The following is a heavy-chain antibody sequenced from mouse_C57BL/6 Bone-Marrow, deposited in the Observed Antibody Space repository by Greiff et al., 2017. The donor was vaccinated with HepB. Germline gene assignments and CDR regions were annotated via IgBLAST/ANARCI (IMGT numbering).Heavy chain of an antibody. J-gene: IGHJ2*01. CDR1: GYTFTSYW. Sequence: QVQLQQPGAELVKPGASVKLSCKASGYTFTSYWMQWVKQRPGQGLEWIGEIDPSDSYTNYNQKFKGKATLTVDTSSSTAYMQLSSLTSEDSAVYYCARNDYEGYWGQGTTLTVSS. D-gene: IGHD2-4*01. CDR3: ARNDYEGY. CDR2: IDPSDSYT. V-gene: IGHV1-50*01.